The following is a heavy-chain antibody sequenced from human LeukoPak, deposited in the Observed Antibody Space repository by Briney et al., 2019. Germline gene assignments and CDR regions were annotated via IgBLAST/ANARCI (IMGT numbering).Heavy chain of an antibody. D-gene: IGHD3-9*01. CDR1: GGTFSSYA. J-gene: IGHJ5*02. V-gene: IGHV1-69*05. Sequence: SVKVSCKASGGTFSSYAISWVRQAPGQGLEWMGGIIPIFGTANYAQKFQGRVTITTDEPTSTAYMELSSLRSEDTAVYYCASTAREYYDILTGYNNWFDPWGQGTLVTVSS. CDR2: IIPIFGTA. CDR3: ASTAREYYDILTGYNNWFDP.